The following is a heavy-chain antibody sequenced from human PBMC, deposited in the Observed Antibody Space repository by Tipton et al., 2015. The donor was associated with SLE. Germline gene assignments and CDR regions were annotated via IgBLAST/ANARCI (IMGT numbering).Heavy chain of an antibody. J-gene: IGHJ4*02. V-gene: IGHV4-39*01. Sequence: TLSLTCTVSGGSISSSSYYWGWIRQPPGKGLEWIGSIYYSGSTYYNPSLKSRVTISVDTSKNQFSLKLSSVTAADTAVYYCASGRWLQLMDFGYWGQGTLVTVSS. CDR2: IYYSGST. CDR3: ASGRWLQLMDFGY. D-gene: IGHD5-24*01. CDR1: GGSISSSSYY.